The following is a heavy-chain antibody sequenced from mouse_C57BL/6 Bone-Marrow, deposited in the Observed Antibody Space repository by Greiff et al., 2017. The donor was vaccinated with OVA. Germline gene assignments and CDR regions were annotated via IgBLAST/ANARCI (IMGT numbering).Heavy chain of an antibody. CDR2: IDPSDSET. CDR1: GYTFTSYW. CDR3: ARSCSSYPQAWFAY. J-gene: IGHJ3*01. Sequence: QVQLQQPGAELVRPGSSVKLSCKASGYTFTSYWMHWVKQRPIQGLEWIGNIDPSDSETHYNQKFKDKATLTVDKSSSPAYMQLSSLTSEDSAVYYCARSCSSYPQAWFAYWGQGTLVTVSA. V-gene: IGHV1-52*01. D-gene: IGHD1-1*01.